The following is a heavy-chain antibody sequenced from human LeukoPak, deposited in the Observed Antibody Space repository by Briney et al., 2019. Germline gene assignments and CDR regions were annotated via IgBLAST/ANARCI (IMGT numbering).Heavy chain of an antibody. Sequence: VASVKVSCKASGGTFSSYAISWVRQAPGQGLEWMGGIIPIFGTANYAQKFQGRVTITADESTSTAYMELSSLRSEDTAVYYCARDEGGPYGLNFDYWGQGTLATVSS. CDR1: GGTFSSYA. V-gene: IGHV1-69*13. J-gene: IGHJ4*02. CDR3: ARDEGGPYGLNFDY. CDR2: IIPIFGTA. D-gene: IGHD3-10*01.